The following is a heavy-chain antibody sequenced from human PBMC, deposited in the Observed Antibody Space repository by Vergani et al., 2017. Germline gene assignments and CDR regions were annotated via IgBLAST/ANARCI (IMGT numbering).Heavy chain of an antibody. CDR2: ISSSSSYI. Sequence: EVQLVESGGGLVKPGGSLRLSCAASGFTFSSYSMNWVRQAPGKGLEWVSSISSSSSYIYYADSVKGRFTISRDNSKNTLYLQMNSLRAEDTAVYYCARVYCSSTSCYAYYYYYMDVWGKGTTVTVSS. CDR1: GFTFSSYS. D-gene: IGHD2-2*01. CDR3: ARVYCSSTSCYAYYYYYMDV. V-gene: IGHV3-21*04. J-gene: IGHJ6*03.